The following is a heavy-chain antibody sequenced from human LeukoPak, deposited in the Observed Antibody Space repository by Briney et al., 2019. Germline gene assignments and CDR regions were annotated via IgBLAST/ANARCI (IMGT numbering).Heavy chain of an antibody. Sequence: SETLSLTCSVSGGPISSYYWTSIRQPPAKVLEWIGYIYYSGSTNYNPSLKSRVTISVDTSKNQFSLKLSSVTAADTAVYHCARGGQQLVLDYWGQGTLVTVSS. CDR2: IYYSGST. V-gene: IGHV4-59*01. CDR3: ARGGQQLVLDY. J-gene: IGHJ4*02. CDR1: GGPISSYY. D-gene: IGHD6-13*01.